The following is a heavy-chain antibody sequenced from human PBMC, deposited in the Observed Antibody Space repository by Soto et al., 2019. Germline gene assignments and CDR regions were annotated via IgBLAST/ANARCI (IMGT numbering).Heavy chain of an antibody. CDR2: IYTSGST. J-gene: IGHJ5*02. CDR3: ARDRYYDILTGYSFDP. CDR1: GGSISSYY. D-gene: IGHD3-9*01. Sequence: QVQLQESGPGLVKPSETLSLTCTVSGGSISSYYWSWIRQPAGKGLEWIGRIYTSGSTNYNPSLKSRVNMSVDTSKNQFSLKLSSVTAADTAVYYCARDRYYDILTGYSFDPWGQGTLVTVSS. V-gene: IGHV4-4*07.